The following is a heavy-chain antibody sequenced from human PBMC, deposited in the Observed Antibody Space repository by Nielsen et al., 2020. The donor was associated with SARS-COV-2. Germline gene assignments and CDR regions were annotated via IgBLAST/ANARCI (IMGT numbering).Heavy chain of an antibody. D-gene: IGHD3-22*01. V-gene: IGHV3-21*01. CDR2: ISATGNFI. CDR3: ARLWDDGYYFDTGPYDY. Sequence: GRSLRLSCAVSGFTLTSYSMNWVRQAPGKGLEWVSSISATGNFIFYADSVRGRFTISRDNAKNTLYLQMNSLRAEDTAVYYCARLWDDGYYFDTGPYDYWGQGTLVTVSS. J-gene: IGHJ4*02. CDR1: GFTLTSYS.